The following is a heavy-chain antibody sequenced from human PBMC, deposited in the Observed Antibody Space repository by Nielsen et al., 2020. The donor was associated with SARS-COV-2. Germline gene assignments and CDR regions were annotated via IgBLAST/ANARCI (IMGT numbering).Heavy chain of an antibody. V-gene: IGHV3-7*01. CDR2: IKQDGSEK. D-gene: IGHD3-10*01. Sequence: GESLKISCAASGFTFSSYWMSWVRQAPGKGLEWVANIKQDGSEKYYVDSVKGRFTISRDNAKNTLYLQMNSLRAEDTAVYYCAVSGWFDPWGQGTLVTVSS. CDR3: AVSGWFDP. CDR1: GFTFSSYW. J-gene: IGHJ5*02.